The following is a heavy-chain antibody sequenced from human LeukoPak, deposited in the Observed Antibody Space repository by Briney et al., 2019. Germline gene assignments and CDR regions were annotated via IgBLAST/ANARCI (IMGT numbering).Heavy chain of an antibody. CDR1: GFTFNTYA. J-gene: IGHJ6*04. V-gene: IGHV3-48*03. CDR3: AELGITMIGGV. D-gene: IGHD3-10*02. CDR2: ISSSGSTI. Sequence: GGSLRLSCAASGFTFNTYAMSWVRQAPGKGLEWVSYISSSGSTIYYADSVKGRFTISRDNAKNSLYLQMNSLRAEDTAVYYCAELGITMIGGVWGKGTTVTISS.